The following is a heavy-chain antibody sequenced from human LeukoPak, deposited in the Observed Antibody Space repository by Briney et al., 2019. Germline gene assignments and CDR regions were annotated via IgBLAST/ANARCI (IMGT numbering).Heavy chain of an antibody. V-gene: IGHV3-74*01. J-gene: IGHJ4*02. CDR3: ARGSGIITGIDE. Sequence: GGSLRLSCAASGFTFSSHWMHWVRHAPGKGLGWVSRIKDDGSHTNYADSVKGGFTISRDNAKNTLSLQMNSLRAEDTAVYYCARGSGIITGIDEWGQGTLVTVSS. CDR1: GFTFSSHW. D-gene: IGHD6-25*01. CDR2: IKDDGSHT.